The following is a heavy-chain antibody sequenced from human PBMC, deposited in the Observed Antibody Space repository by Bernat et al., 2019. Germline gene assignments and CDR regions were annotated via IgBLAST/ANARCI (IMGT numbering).Heavy chain of an antibody. CDR2: ISSSSSYT. J-gene: IGHJ6*04. Sequence: QVQLVESGGGLVKPGGSLRLSCAASGFTFSDYYMSWIRQAPGKGLEWVSYISSSSSYTNYADSVKGRFTISRDNAKNSLYLQMNSLRAEDTAVYYCERGTGAGAHWMDVWGKGTMVTVSS. CDR3: ERGTGAGAHWMDV. CDR1: GFTFSDYY. D-gene: IGHD1-14*01. V-gene: IGHV3-11*05.